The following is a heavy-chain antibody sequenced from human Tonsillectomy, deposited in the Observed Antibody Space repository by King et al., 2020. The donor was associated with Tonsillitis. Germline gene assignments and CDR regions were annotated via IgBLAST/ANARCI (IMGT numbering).Heavy chain of an antibody. CDR3: AKDWAGATSLFDY. CDR1: GFTFSSYG. Sequence: QVQLVESGGSVVQPGGSLRLSCAASGFTFSSYGIHWVRQAPGKGLEWVSFIRFDGGNKYYADSVKGRFTISRDNSKNTLYLQMNSLRAEDTAVYYCAKDWAGATSLFDYWGQGTLVTVSS. V-gene: IGHV3-30*02. J-gene: IGHJ4*02. CDR2: IRFDGGNK. D-gene: IGHD1-26*01.